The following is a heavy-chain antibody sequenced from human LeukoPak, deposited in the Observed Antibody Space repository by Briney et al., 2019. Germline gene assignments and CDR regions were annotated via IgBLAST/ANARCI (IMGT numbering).Heavy chain of an antibody. J-gene: IGHJ3*02. D-gene: IGHD3-3*01. Sequence: GGSLRLSCAASGFTFSNAWMSWVRQAPGKGLEWVGRIKSKTDGGTTDYAAPVKGRFTISRDDSKNTLELQMNSLKTEDTAVYYCTTYDFWSVSYAFDIWGQGTMVTVSS. V-gene: IGHV3-15*01. CDR3: TTYDFWSVSYAFDI. CDR1: GFTFSNAW. CDR2: IKSKTDGGTT.